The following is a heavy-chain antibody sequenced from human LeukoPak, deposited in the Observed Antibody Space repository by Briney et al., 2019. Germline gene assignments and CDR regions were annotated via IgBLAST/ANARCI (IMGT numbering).Heavy chain of an antibody. CDR2: IKSKTDGGTT. CDR1: GFTFSNAW. CDR3: TTGRTGTTLDLRS. Sequence: PGGPLRLSCAASGFTFSNAWMSWVRQAPGKGLEWVGRIKSKTDGGTTDYAAPVKGRFTISRDDSKNTLYLQMNSLKTEDTAVYYCTTGRTGTTLDLRSWGQGTLVTVSS. V-gene: IGHV3-15*01. D-gene: IGHD1-7*01. J-gene: IGHJ4*02.